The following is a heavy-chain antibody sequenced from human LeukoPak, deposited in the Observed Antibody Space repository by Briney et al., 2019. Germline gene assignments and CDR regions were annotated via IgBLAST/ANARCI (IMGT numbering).Heavy chain of an antibody. CDR2: INPNSGGT. V-gene: IGHV1-2*06. Sequence: EASVKVSCKAAGYTFTGYYMHWVRQAPGQGVEGMGRINPNSGGTNYAQKFQGRVTMTRDTSISTAYMALSRLRSDDTAVYYCARGGRWPPDYWGQGTLVTVSP. J-gene: IGHJ4*02. D-gene: IGHD4-23*01. CDR3: ARGGRWPPDY. CDR1: GYTFTGYY.